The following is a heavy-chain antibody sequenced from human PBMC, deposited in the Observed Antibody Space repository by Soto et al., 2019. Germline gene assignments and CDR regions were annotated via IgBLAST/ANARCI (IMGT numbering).Heavy chain of an antibody. CDR1: GFTFSTYA. CDR2: ISYDGRST. CDR3: VREGIDCGSGVFFDY. J-gene: IGHJ4*02. V-gene: IGHV3-30*04. Sequence: QVQLVDSGGGVVQPGRSLRLSCAASGFTFSTYAMHWVRQAPCKGLEWEAFISYDGRSTYSADSVRGRFTISRYNSKNTLYLQMNSLRPEDTAAYYCVREGIDCGSGVFFDYWGQGTVVSVAS. D-gene: IGHD2-21*02.